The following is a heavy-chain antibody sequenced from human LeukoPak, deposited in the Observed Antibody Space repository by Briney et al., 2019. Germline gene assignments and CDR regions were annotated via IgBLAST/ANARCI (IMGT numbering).Heavy chain of an antibody. V-gene: IGHV1-2*02. D-gene: IGHD5/OR15-5a*01. CDR3: ARDRSTPSGYFDY. J-gene: IGHJ4*02. Sequence: ASVKVSCKASGYTFTGYYMHWVRQAPGQGLEWMGWINPNSGGTNYAQKFQGRVTMTRDTSISTAYMELSRLRSDDTAVYYCARDRSTPSGYFDYWGQGTLVTVSS. CDR2: INPNSGGT. CDR1: GYTFTGYY.